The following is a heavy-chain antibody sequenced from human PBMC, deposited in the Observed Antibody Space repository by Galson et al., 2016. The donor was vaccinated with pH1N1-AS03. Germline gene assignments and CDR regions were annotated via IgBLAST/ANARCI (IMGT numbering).Heavy chain of an antibody. V-gene: IGHV3-74*01. J-gene: IGHJ4*02. Sequence: SLRLSCAVSGFSVSSKYMNWVRQAPGKGLMWVSRIYGDGSRTSYADSVKGRFTISRDNAKNTLYLQMNTLTFEDTAVYYCAQNYYDSSGSDYWGQGTLVTVSS. CDR1: GFSVSSKY. CDR3: AQNYYDSSGSDY. CDR2: IYGDGSRT. D-gene: IGHD3-22*01.